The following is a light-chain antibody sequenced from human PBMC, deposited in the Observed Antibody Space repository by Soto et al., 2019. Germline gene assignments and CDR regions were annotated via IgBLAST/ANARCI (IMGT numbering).Light chain of an antibody. J-gene: IGKJ4*01. V-gene: IGKV3-15*01. Sequence: ETVMTQSPATLSVSPGESATLSCRASQSVGSNLAWYQQKPGQAPRLLIYGASTRATGIPARFSGSGSGTEFTLTINSLQSEDFAVYYCQQYINWPPLTFGGGIKVEI. CDR1: QSVGSN. CDR2: GAS. CDR3: QQYINWPPLT.